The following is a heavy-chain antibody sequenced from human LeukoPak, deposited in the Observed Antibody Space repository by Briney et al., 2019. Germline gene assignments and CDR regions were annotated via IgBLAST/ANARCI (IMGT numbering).Heavy chain of an antibody. CDR2: IKSKTDGGTT. V-gene: IGHV3-15*01. Sequence: PGGSLRLSCAASGFTFSNAWMSWVRQAPGKGLEWVGRIKSKTDGGTTDYAAPVKGRFTLSRHDSKNTLFLQMNSLKTEDTAAYYCTTDAQWETHDYWGQGTLVTVSS. CDR1: GFTFSNAW. D-gene: IGHD1-26*01. CDR3: TTDAQWETHDY. J-gene: IGHJ4*02.